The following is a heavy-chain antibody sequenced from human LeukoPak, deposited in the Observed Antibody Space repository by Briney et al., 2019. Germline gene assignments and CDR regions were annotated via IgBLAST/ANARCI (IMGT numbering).Heavy chain of an antibody. CDR3: ARVTGYRIEDYFDY. CDR2: IYYSGST. Sequence: SETLSLTCTVSGGSISSYYWSWIRQPPGKGLEWVGYIYYSGSTNYNPSLKSRVTISVETSKNEFSLKLRSVTAADTAVYYCARVTGYRIEDYFDYWGQGTLVTVSS. J-gene: IGHJ4*02. CDR1: GGSISSYY. V-gene: IGHV4-59*01. D-gene: IGHD6-13*01.